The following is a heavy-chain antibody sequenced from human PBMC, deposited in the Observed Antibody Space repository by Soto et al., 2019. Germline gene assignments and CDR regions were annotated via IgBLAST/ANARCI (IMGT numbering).Heavy chain of an antibody. D-gene: IGHD2-15*01. J-gene: IGHJ4*02. CDR2: ISGSDGKT. CDR1: GFSCGSYA. Sequence: PVRSLSLACPASGFSCGSYALSWVRLAPGKGLEWVATISGSDGKTFYADSVMGRFSISXXXFXXTXXLXKNXXRAXGTAMYYCARCSYLDYWGQGTRVTVSS. CDR3: ARCSYLDY. V-gene: IGHV3-23*01.